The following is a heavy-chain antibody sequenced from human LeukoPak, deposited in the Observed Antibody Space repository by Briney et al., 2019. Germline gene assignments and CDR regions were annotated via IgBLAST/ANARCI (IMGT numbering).Heavy chain of an antibody. CDR1: GGSFSSYY. D-gene: IGHD3-22*01. CDR2: IYYSGST. J-gene: IGHJ4*02. V-gene: IGHV4-59*08. Sequence: SETLSLTCTVSGGSFSSYYWSWIRQPPGKGLEWIGYIYYSGSTNYNPSLKSRVTISVDTSKNQFSLKLSSVTAADTAVYYCATTRRYYDSSGSYYYFDYWGQGTLVTVPS. CDR3: ATTRRYYDSSGSYYYFDY.